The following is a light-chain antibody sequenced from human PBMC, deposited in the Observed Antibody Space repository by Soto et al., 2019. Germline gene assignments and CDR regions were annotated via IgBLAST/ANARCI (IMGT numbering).Light chain of an antibody. Sequence: EIVLTQSPGTLSLSLGERATLSCRASQSVSSSYLAWYQQKPGQAPRLLIYAASSRATGIPDRFRGSGSGTDFTLTISRLEPEDFAVYYCQQYGSSPEWTFGQGTKVEIK. J-gene: IGKJ1*01. CDR1: QSVSSSY. CDR3: QQYGSSPEWT. CDR2: AAS. V-gene: IGKV3-20*01.